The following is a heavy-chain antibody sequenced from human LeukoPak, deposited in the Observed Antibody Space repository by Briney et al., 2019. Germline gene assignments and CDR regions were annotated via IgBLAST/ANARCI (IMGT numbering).Heavy chain of an antibody. CDR3: ARVGYSYGSHFDY. V-gene: IGHV4-39*07. CDR2: IYHSGST. Sequence: SETLSLTCTVSGGSISSSSYYWGWIRQPPGKGLEWIGSIYHSGSTYYNPSLKSRVTISVDKSKNQFSLKLSSVTAADTAVYYCARVGYSYGSHFDYWGQGTLVTVSS. J-gene: IGHJ4*02. CDR1: GGSISSSSYY. D-gene: IGHD5-18*01.